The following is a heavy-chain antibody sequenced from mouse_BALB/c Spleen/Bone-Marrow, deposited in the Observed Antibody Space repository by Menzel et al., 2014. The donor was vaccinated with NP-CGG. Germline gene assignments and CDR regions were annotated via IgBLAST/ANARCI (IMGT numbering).Heavy chain of an antibody. CDR1: GFDFSRYW. CDR3: ARPDYYGYLNY. CDR2: INPDSRTI. D-gene: IGHD1-1*01. V-gene: IGHV4-1*02. J-gene: IGHJ2*01. Sequence: EVKLQESGGGLVQPGGSLKLSCAASGFDFSRYWMSWDRQAPGKGLEWIGEINPDSRTINYSPSLKDKFIISRDNAKNTLYLRLNKVRSEDTALYYCARPDYYGYLNYWGQGTTHTVSS.